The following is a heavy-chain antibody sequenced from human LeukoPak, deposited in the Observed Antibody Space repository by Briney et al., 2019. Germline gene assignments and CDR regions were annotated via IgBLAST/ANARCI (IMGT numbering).Heavy chain of an antibody. V-gene: IGHV4-4*09. CDR3: ARDRSVTQLTYYGMDV. D-gene: IGHD5-18*01. CDR1: GGSTSSYY. CDR2: IHGTGST. J-gene: IGHJ6*02. Sequence: SETLSLTCTVSGGSTSSYYWTWIRQPPGMGLEWIGYIHGTGSTNYNPSLQSRVTISVDTSKNQFSLRLSSVTATDTAVYYCARDRSVTQLTYYGMDVWGQGTTVTVSS.